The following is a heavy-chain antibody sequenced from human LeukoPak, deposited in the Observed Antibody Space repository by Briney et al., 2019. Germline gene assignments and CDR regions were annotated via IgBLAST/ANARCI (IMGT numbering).Heavy chain of an antibody. CDR3: AKDPESRRYYFGY. CDR2: ISGSGGST. D-gene: IGHD1-14*01. J-gene: IGHJ4*02. V-gene: IGHV3-23*01. Sequence: SGGSLRLSCVASGFTFSSYAMSWVRQAPGKGLEWVSAISGSGGSTYYADSVKGRFTISRDNSKNTLYLQMNSLRAEDTAVYYCAKDPESRRYYFGYWGQGTLVTASS. CDR1: GFTFSSYA.